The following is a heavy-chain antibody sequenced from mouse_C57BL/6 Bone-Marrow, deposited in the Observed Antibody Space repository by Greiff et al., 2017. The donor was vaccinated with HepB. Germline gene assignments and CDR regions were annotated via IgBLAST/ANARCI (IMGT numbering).Heavy chain of an antibody. CDR2: IYPGDGDT. D-gene: IGHD1-1*01. CDR3: ARALITTVVADY. CDR1: GYAFSSSW. V-gene: IGHV1-82*01. J-gene: IGHJ2*01. Sequence: VMLVESGPELVKPGASVKISCKASGYAFSSSWMNWVKQRPGKGLEWIGRIYPGDGDTNYNGKFKGKATLTADKSSSTAYMQLSSLTSEDSAVYFCARALITTVVADYWGQGTTLTVSS.